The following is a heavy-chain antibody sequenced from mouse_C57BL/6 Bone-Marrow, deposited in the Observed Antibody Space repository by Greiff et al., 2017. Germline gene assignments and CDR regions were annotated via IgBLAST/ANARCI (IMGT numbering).Heavy chain of an antibody. Sequence: EVQVVESGGGLVKPGGSLKLSCAASGFTFSSYAMSWVRQTPEKRLEWVATLSDGGSYTYYPDNVKGRFTISRDNAKNNLYLQMSHLKSEDTAMYYCARDAVVAPTEYFDVWGTGTTVTVSS. CDR2: LSDGGSYT. D-gene: IGHD1-1*01. V-gene: IGHV5-4*01. CDR1: GFTFSSYA. CDR3: ARDAVVAPTEYFDV. J-gene: IGHJ1*03.